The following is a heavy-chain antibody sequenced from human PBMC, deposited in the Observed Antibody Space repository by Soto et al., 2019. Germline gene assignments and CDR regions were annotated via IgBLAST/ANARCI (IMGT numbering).Heavy chain of an antibody. CDR3: ASVFTSSIIVEWGFDY. Sequence: QVQLVQSGAEVKKPGASVKVSCKASGYTFTSYGISWVRQAPGQGLEWMGWISAYNGNTNYAQKLQGRVTMTTDTSTSTAYMELRSLISDDTAVYYCASVFTSSIIVEWGFDYLGQGTLVTVSS. V-gene: IGHV1-18*01. D-gene: IGHD1-26*01. CDR2: ISAYNGNT. CDR1: GYTFTSYG. J-gene: IGHJ4*02.